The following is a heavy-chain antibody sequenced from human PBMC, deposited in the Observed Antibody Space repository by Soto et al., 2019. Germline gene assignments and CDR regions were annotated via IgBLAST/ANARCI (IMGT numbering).Heavy chain of an antibody. CDR3: AKDMPYYYDSSGRDDAFDI. J-gene: IGHJ3*02. CDR1: GFTFSSYG. D-gene: IGHD3-22*01. V-gene: IGHV3-30*18. CDR2: ISYDGSNK. Sequence: PGGSLRLSFAASGFTFSSYGMHWARQAPGKGLEWVAVISYDGSNKYYADSVKGRFTISRDNSKNTLYLQMNSLRAEDTAVYYCAKDMPYYYDSSGRDDAFDIWGQGTMVTVSS.